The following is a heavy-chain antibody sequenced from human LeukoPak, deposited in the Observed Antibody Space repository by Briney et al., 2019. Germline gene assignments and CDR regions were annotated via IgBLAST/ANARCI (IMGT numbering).Heavy chain of an antibody. CDR1: GFTFSSYA. Sequence: GGSLRLSCAASGFTFSSYAMSWVRQAPGKGLEWVAYIQYDRTNEQYAHSVKGRFRISRDNSNNILYLQMNSLRTEDTAVYYCAKDRCSNGIGCYYYYMEVWGKGTTVTISS. CDR3: AKDRCSNGIGCYYYYMEV. D-gene: IGHD2-8*01. V-gene: IGHV3-30*02. J-gene: IGHJ6*03. CDR2: IQYDRTNE.